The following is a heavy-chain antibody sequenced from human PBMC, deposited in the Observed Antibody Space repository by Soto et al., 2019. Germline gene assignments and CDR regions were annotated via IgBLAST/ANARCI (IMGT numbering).Heavy chain of an antibody. CDR1: GFTFSNYA. Sequence: HPGGSLRLSCAASGFTFSNYAMSWVRQAPGKGLEWVSGIGGRGTSSYYADSVKGRFAISRDNSYNTLFLQLHSLRAEDTAVYYCAKSRYADSSGDYCDFWGQGTRVTVSS. CDR2: IGGRGTSS. J-gene: IGHJ4*02. V-gene: IGHV3-23*01. CDR3: AKSRYADSSGDYCDF. D-gene: IGHD3-22*01.